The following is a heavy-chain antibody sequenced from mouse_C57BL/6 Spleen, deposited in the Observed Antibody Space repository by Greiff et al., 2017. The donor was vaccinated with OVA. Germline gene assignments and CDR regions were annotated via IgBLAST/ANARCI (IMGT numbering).Heavy chain of an antibody. CDR1: GFSLTSYG. CDR2: IWSGGST. CDR3: ATTGENYYAMDY. V-gene: IGHV2-2*01. J-gene: IGHJ4*01. Sequence: VKLMESGPGLVQPSQSLSITCTVSGFSLTSYGVHWVRQSPGKGLEWLGVIWSGGSTDYNAAFISRLSISKDNSKSQVFFKMNSLQADDTAIYYCATTGENYYAMDYWGQGTSVTVSS.